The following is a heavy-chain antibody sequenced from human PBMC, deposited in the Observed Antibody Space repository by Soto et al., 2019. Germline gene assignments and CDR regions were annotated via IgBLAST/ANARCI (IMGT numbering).Heavy chain of an antibody. CDR3: AREYYDFWSGYYSNWFDP. V-gene: IGHV3-7*01. CDR1: GFTFSSYW. CDR2: IKQDGSEK. Sequence: GGSLRLSCAASGFTFSSYWMSWVRQAPGKGLEWVANIKQDGSEKYYVDSVKGRFTISRDNAKNSLYLQMNSLRAEDTAVYYCAREYYDFWSGYYSNWFDPWGQGTLVTVSS. D-gene: IGHD3-3*01. J-gene: IGHJ5*02.